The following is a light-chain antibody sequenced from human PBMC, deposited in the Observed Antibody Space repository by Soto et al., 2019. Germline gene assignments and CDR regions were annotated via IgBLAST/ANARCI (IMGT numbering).Light chain of an antibody. V-gene: IGLV2-11*01. J-gene: IGLJ1*01. Sequence: QSALTQPRSVSGSPGQSVTISCTATSSDVGDYDFVSWYQQHPAKAPKLIVYDVTKRPSGVPDRFSGSKSGNTASLTISGLQAEDEADYYCCSYAGSSTLYVFGTGTKLTVL. CDR1: SSDVGDYDF. CDR3: CSYAGSSTLYV. CDR2: DVT.